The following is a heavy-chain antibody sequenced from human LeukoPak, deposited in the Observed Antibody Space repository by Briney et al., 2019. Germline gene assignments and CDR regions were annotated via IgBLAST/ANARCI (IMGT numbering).Heavy chain of an antibody. CDR3: ARVACGGDCYPYYFDY. D-gene: IGHD2-21*02. CDR2: IIPIFGTA. J-gene: IGHJ4*02. V-gene: IGHV1-69*05. CDR1: GGTFSSYA. Sequence: SVKVSCKAYGGTFSSYAISWVRQAPGQGLEWMGRIIPIFGTANYAQKFQGRVTITTDESTSTAYMELSSLRSGDTAVYYCARVACGGDCYPYYFDYWGQGTLVTVSS.